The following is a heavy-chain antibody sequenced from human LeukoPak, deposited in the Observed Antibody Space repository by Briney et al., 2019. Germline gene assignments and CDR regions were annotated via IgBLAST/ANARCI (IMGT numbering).Heavy chain of an antibody. CDR2: IRYDGSNK. J-gene: IGHJ4*02. Sequence: GGSLRLSCEVSGFRLTTYGTHWVRQAPGKGLEWVAFIRYDGSNKYYADSVKGRFTISRDNSKNTLYLQMNSLRAEDTAVYYCAKDQRGVAAAGIFDYWGQGTLVTVSS. CDR3: AKDQRGVAAAGIFDY. CDR1: GFRLTTYG. V-gene: IGHV3-30*02. D-gene: IGHD6-13*01.